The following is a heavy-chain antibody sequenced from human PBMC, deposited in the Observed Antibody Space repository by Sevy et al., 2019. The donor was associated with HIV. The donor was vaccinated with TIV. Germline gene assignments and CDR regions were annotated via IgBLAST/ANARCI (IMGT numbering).Heavy chain of an antibody. CDR2: ITNSGNTI. CDR3: ARDRWAMKAFDY. CDR1: GFTFCDFY. V-gene: IGHV3-11*01. J-gene: IGHJ4*02. Sequence: GGSLRLSCTASGFTFCDFYISWLRQAPGKGLEWVSYITNSGNTIDYADSVKGRFTISRDNAKKSVFLQMNSLRAEDTAVYYCARDRWAMKAFDYWGQGTLVTVSS.